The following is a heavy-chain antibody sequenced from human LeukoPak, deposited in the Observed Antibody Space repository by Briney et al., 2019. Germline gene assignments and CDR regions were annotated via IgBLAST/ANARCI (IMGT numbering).Heavy chain of an antibody. CDR3: AGQGQRNDGYPFVDF. CDR2: IFHTGNT. Sequence: PSETLSLTCTVSGGHIGTNNYFWGLIPQPPGKGLEWIGSIFHTGNTYFNPSLKSRVSISIDTSNNQFTLKLSSLTAADSAVYFCAGQGQRNDGYPFVDFWGQGTLVTVSS. CDR1: GGHIGTNNYF. J-gene: IGHJ4*02. V-gene: IGHV4-39*01. D-gene: IGHD3-22*01.